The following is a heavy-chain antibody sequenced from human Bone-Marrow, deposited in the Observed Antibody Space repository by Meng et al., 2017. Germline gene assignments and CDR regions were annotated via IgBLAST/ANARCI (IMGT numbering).Heavy chain of an antibody. CDR2: IYYSGST. J-gene: IGHJ4*02. V-gene: IGHV4-31*03. CDR1: GGSISSGGYY. CDR3: ARGLREGYDSSGYYLPDY. D-gene: IGHD3-22*01. Sequence: SETLSLTCTVSGGSISSGGYYWSWIRQHPGKGLEWIGYIYYSGSTYYNPSLKSRVTISVDTSKNQFSLKLSSVTAADTAVYYCARGLREGYDSSGYYLPDYWGQGTRVTVSS.